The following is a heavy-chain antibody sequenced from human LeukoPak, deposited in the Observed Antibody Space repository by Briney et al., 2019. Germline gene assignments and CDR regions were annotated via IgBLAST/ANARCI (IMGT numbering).Heavy chain of an antibody. D-gene: IGHD3-3*01. J-gene: IGHJ6*03. Sequence: SETLSLTCTVSSGSISSSHYYWDWIRQPPGKGLEWIGTIYYSGTTYYNPSLESRATISVDASKNQFYLMLNSVTAADTAVYYCARQISDYYYYYIDFWGKGTTVTVSS. V-gene: IGHV4-39*01. CDR1: SGSISSSHYY. CDR2: IYYSGTT. CDR3: ARQISDYYYYYIDF.